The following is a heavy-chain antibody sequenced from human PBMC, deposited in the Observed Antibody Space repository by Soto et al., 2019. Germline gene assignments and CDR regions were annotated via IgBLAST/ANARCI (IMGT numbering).Heavy chain of an antibody. CDR2: IWLDGSER. V-gene: IGHV3-33*01. J-gene: IGHJ5*01. Sequence: QVQLVESGGGVVQPGRSLSLSCEASGFMFGTSGMHWVRQARGKGLEWVSGIWLDGSERYYSDSVKGRFTISRDNSKNTLFLQMNSLRVEVTAVYFSARDASGTTSFLASWGQGTLVTVSS. D-gene: IGHD1-1*01. CDR1: GFMFGTSG. CDR3: ARDASGTTSFLAS.